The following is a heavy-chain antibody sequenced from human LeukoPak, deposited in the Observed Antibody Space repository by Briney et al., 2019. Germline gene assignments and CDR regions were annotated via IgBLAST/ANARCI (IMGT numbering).Heavy chain of an antibody. Sequence: GGSLRLSCAASGFTFSSFALHWVRQAPGKGLEYVSAISSNGGNTYYANSVKGRFTISRDNAKNSLYLQMNSLRAEDTALYYCARGATVRQGVADYWGQGTLVTVSS. CDR3: ARGATVRQGVADY. V-gene: IGHV3-64*01. D-gene: IGHD4-11*01. CDR2: ISSNGGNT. J-gene: IGHJ4*02. CDR1: GFTFSSFA.